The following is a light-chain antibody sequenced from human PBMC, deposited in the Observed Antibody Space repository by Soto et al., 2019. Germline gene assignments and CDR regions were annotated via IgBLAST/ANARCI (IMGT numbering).Light chain of an antibody. CDR2: QDS. J-gene: IGLJ2*01. V-gene: IGLV3-1*01. CDR1: KLGDKY. CDR3: QAWDSSTRVV. Sequence: SYELTQPPSVSVSPGQTASITCSGDKLGDKYACWYQQKPGQSAVLVIYQDSKLPSGIPERFSGSNSGNTATLTISGTQAMDEADYYCQAWDSSTRVVFGGGTKLTVL.